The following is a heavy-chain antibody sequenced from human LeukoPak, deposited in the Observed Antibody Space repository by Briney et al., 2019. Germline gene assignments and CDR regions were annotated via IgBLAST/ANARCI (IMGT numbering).Heavy chain of an antibody. V-gene: IGHV6-1*01. Sequence: LSQTLSLTCALSGDNVSSSSAVWNWIRQSPSRGLEWLGRTYYRSKWCNDYAASVKSRITFNADTSKNQFSLQLNSVTPEDTAVYYCTRGRSGANDYWGQGTLVTVSS. D-gene: IGHD3-10*01. CDR3: TRGRSGANDY. CDR1: GDNVSSSSAV. J-gene: IGHJ4*02. CDR2: TYYRSKWCN.